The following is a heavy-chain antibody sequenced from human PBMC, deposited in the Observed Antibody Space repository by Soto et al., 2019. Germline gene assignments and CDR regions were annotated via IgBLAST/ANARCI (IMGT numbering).Heavy chain of an antibody. CDR2: ISYDGSNK. J-gene: IGHJ4*02. CDR1: GFTFSSYG. Sequence: GGSLRLSCAASGFTFSSYGMHWVRQAPGKGLEWVAVISYDGSNKYYADSVKGRFTISRDNSKNTLYLQMNSLRAEDTAVYYCAKLGYCSGGSCYPNTSFDYWGQGTLVTVSS. V-gene: IGHV3-30*18. D-gene: IGHD2-15*01. CDR3: AKLGYCSGGSCYPNTSFDY.